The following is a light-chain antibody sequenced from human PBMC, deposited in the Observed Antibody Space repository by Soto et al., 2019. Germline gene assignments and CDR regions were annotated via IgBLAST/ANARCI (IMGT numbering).Light chain of an antibody. V-gene: IGLV2-14*01. J-gene: IGLJ1*01. CDR1: SSDVGGYNY. CDR2: EVS. CDR3: SSYTSSSIDYV. Sequence: QSALTQPASVSGSRGQSITISCTGTSSDVGGYNYVSWYQQHPGKAPKLMIYEVSNWPSGVSNRFSGSKSGNTASLTISGLQAEDEADYYCSSYTSSSIDYVFGTGTKLTVL.